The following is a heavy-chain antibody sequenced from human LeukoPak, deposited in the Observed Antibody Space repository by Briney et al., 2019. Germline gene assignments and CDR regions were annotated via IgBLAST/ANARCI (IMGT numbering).Heavy chain of an antibody. CDR3: ARGPQGVVIPNWFDP. V-gene: IGHV1-2*02. D-gene: IGHD3-3*01. CDR1: GYTFTGYY. J-gene: IGHJ5*02. Sequence: GASVKVSCKASGYTFTGYYMHWVRQAPGQGLEWMGWINPNSGGTNYAQKFQGRVTMTRDTSISTAYMELSGLRSDDTAVYYCARGPQGVVIPNWFDPWGQGTLVTVSS. CDR2: INPNSGGT.